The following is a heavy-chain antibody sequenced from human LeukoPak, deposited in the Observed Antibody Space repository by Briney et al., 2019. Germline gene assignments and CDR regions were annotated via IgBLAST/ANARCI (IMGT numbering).Heavy chain of an antibody. CDR3: AKGIVEPPLHIDY. Sequence: QPGGSLRLSCAASGFTFSSYAMSWVRQAPGKGLEWVSAISGSGGSTYYADSVKGRFTISRDNSENTLYLQMNSLRAEDTAVYYCAKGIVEPPLHIDYWGQGTLVTVSS. CDR1: GFTFSSYA. CDR2: ISGSGGST. J-gene: IGHJ4*02. V-gene: IGHV3-23*01. D-gene: IGHD1-26*01.